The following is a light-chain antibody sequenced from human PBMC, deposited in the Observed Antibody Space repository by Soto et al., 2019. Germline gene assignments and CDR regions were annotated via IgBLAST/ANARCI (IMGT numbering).Light chain of an antibody. CDR2: DVS. Sequence: QSALTQPASVSGSPGQSITISCTGTSSDVGGYNYVSWYQQHPGKAPKLTIYDVSNRPSGVSNRFSGSKSGNTASLTISGLQAEDEADYYCSSYTSSSTVLFGGETKLT. CDR3: SSYTSSSTVL. J-gene: IGLJ2*01. CDR1: SSDVGGYNY. V-gene: IGLV2-14*01.